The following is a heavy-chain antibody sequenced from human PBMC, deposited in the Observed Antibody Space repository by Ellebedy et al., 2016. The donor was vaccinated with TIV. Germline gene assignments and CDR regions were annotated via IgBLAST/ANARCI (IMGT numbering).Heavy chain of an antibody. J-gene: IGHJ6*02. CDR2: INAGNGNT. V-gene: IGHV1-3*01. Sequence: AASVKVSCKASGDTFTSSAIHWVRQAPGQRLEWMGWINAGNGNTKYSQKFQDRVTITRDTSANTAYMELSSLRSEDTAVYYCAREEPYGSGTKDYGMDVWGQGTTVTVSS. CDR3: AREEPYGSGTKDYGMDV. CDR1: GDTFTSSA. D-gene: IGHD3-10*01.